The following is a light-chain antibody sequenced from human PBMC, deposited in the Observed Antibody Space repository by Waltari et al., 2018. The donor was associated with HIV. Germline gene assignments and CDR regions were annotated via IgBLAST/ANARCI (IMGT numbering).Light chain of an antibody. V-gene: IGLV1-44*01. CDR3: STWDERLNGVV. CDR2: ADA. J-gene: IGLJ2*01. Sequence: QSVLTQSPSASGAPGQRVTISCSGSTPTIGSPNVNWYQQFSRAAPKLLIYADAQRPSGVPDLFSGSKSGTSASLVISGLQSEDEADYYCSTWDERLNGVVFGGGTRLTVV. CDR1: TPTIGSPN.